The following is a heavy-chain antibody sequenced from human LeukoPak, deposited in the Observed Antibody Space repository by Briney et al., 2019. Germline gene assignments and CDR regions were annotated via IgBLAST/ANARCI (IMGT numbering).Heavy chain of an antibody. Sequence: ASVKVSCKASGYTFTSYDINWVRQATGQGLEWMGWMNPNSGNTGYAQKFQGRVTMTRNTSISTAYMELSSLRSEDTAVYYCARVAHSGSYYKYYYYYMDVWGKGTTVTISS. D-gene: IGHD3-10*01. CDR3: ARVAHSGSYYKYYYYYMDV. CDR1: GYTFTSYD. CDR2: MNPNSGNT. V-gene: IGHV1-8*01. J-gene: IGHJ6*03.